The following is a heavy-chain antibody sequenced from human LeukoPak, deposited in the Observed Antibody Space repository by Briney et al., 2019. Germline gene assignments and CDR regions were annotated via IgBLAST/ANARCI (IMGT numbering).Heavy chain of an antibody. J-gene: IGHJ4*02. CDR2: ISYNGGST. Sequence: GGSLRLSCAASGFPFSNYAMHWVRQAPGKGLEYVSAISYNGGSTYYANSVKGRFTISRDNSKNTVYLQMGSLRAEHMAVYYCARAARDGYNYWGQGTLVTVSS. CDR3: ARAARDGYNY. D-gene: IGHD5-24*01. V-gene: IGHV3-64*01. CDR1: GFPFSNYA.